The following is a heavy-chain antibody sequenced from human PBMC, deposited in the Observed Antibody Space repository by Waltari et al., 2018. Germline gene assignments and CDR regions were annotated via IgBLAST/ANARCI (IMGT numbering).Heavy chain of an antibody. CDR3: ATAMGNY. CDR2: IKRKADGGTT. V-gene: IGHV3-15*01. Sequence: EVQLVESGGGLVKPGGSLRLSCAASGFTFINAWMSWVRQAPGKGLEWVARIKRKADGGTTDYSATVKGRFTSSRDDSKNTLYLQMSSLKTEDTAVYFCATAMGNYWGQGTLVTVSS. CDR1: GFTFINAW. D-gene: IGHD3-10*01. J-gene: IGHJ4*02.